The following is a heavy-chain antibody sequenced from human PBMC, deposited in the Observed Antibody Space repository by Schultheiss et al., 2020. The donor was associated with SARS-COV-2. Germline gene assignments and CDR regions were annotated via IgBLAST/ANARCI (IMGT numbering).Heavy chain of an antibody. CDR2: INHSGST. CDR3: ARRGYSYGYAATFDY. CDR1: GGSFSGYY. Sequence: SETLSLTCAVYGGSFSGYYWSWIRQPPGKGLEWIGEINHSGSTNYNPSLKSRVTISVDTSKNQFSLKLSSVTAADTAVYYCARRGYSYGYAATFDYWGQGTLVTVSS. D-gene: IGHD5-18*01. V-gene: IGHV4-34*01. J-gene: IGHJ4*02.